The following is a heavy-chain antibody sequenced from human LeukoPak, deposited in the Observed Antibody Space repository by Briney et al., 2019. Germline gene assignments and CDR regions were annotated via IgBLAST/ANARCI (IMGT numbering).Heavy chain of an antibody. J-gene: IGHJ4*02. CDR3: ARVYSSSWYDPGGYFDY. Sequence: GASVKVSCKASGYTFTSYAMHWVRQAPGQRLEWMGWINAGNGNTKYSQKLQGRVTITRDTSASTAYMELSSLRSEDTAVYYCARVYSSSWYDPGGYFDYWGQGTLVTVSS. V-gene: IGHV1-3*01. D-gene: IGHD6-13*01. CDR1: GYTFTSYA. CDR2: INAGNGNT.